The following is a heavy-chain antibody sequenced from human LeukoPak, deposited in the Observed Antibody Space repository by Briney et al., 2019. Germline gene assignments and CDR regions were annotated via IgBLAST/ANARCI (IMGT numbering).Heavy chain of an antibody. D-gene: IGHD2-8*01. J-gene: IGHJ3*02. CDR1: GFTFSAYA. V-gene: IGHV3-23*01. CDR3: ARKWHGGFDI. CDR2: QSDTGYYR. Sequence: GGSLRLSCTASGFTFSAYAMSWVRQAPGKGLEWVADQSDTGYYRNYVDSAKGRFTISRDNSKNMLWLQMNSLRAEDTAVYYCARKWHGGFDIWSQGTMVTVSS.